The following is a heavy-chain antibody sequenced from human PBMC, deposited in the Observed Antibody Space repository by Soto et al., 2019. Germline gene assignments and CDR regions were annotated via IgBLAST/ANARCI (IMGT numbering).Heavy chain of an antibody. CDR2: IWYDGSNK. CDR3: ARRIAAGGYYYYGMDV. Sequence: GGSLRLSCAASGFTFSSYGMHWVRQAPGKGLEWVAVIWYDGSNKYYADSVKGRFTISRDNSKNTLYLQMNSLRAEDTAVFYCARRIAAGGYYYYGMDVWGQGTTVTVSS. V-gene: IGHV3-33*01. CDR1: GFTFSSYG. J-gene: IGHJ6*02. D-gene: IGHD6-25*01.